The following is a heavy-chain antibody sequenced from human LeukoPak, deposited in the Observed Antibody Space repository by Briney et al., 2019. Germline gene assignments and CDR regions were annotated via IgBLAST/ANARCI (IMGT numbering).Heavy chain of an antibody. Sequence: KPSETLSLTCTVSGRSISSSTYYWGLIRQPPGKGLEWVESIYYSGSTYSNPSLKSRVTISVDTSKSQFSLKLSSVTAADTAVYYCARQVVVAATSVILYWGQGTLVTVSS. D-gene: IGHD2-15*01. CDR2: IYYSGST. CDR3: ARQVVVAATSVILY. V-gene: IGHV4-39*01. J-gene: IGHJ4*02. CDR1: GRSISSSTYY.